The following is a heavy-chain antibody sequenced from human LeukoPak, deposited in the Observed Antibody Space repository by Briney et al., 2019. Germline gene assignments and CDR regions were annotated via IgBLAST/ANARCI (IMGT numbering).Heavy chain of an antibody. CDR2: IYHSGST. D-gene: IGHD2-2*01. Sequence: SETLSLTCAVSGGSISSSNWWSWVRQPPGKGLEWIGEIYHSGSTNYNPSLKSRVTISVDKSKNQFSLKLGSVTAADTAVYYCARSLYCSSTSCPSPGNWFDPWGQGTLVTVSS. CDR1: GGSISSSNW. V-gene: IGHV4-4*02. CDR3: ARSLYCSSTSCPSPGNWFDP. J-gene: IGHJ5*02.